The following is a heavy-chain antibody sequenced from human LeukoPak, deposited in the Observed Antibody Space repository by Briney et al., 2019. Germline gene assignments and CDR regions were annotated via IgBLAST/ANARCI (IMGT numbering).Heavy chain of an antibody. D-gene: IGHD3-9*01. J-gene: IGHJ5*02. CDR2: ISAYNGNT. Sequence: ASVKVSCKASGYTFTSYGISWVRQAPGQGLEWMGWISAYNGNTNYAQKLQGRVTMTTDTSTSTAYMELRSLRSDDTAVYYCARVPGVYYDSLTGYGSGWFDPWSQGTLVTVSS. CDR3: ARVPGVYYDSLTGYGSGWFDP. V-gene: IGHV1-18*01. CDR1: GYTFTSYG.